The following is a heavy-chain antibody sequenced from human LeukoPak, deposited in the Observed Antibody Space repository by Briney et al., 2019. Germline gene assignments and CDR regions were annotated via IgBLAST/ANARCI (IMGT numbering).Heavy chain of an antibody. CDR1: GFTFSSYS. D-gene: IGHD2-2*01. J-gene: IGHJ3*02. Sequence: PGGSLRLSCAASGFTFSSYSMNWVRQAPGKGLEWVSSISSSSSYIYYADSVKGRFTISRDNAKNSLYLQMNSLRAEDTAVYYCARAFDMSVCTTTCHGAFDIWGQGTMVIVSS. V-gene: IGHV3-21*01. CDR2: ISSSSSYI. CDR3: ARAFDMSVCTTTCHGAFDI.